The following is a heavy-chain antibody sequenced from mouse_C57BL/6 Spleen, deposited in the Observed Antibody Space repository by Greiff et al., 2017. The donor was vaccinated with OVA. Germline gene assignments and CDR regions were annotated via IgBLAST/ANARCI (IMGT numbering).Heavy chain of an antibody. J-gene: IGHJ4*01. CDR3: TRMDSNYGRDAMDY. CDR1: GFTFSDYG. V-gene: IGHV5-17*01. CDR2: ISSGSSTI. Sequence: EVKLVESGGGLVKPGGSLKLSCAASGFTFSDYGMHWVRQAPEKGLEWVAYISSGSSTIYYADTVKGRFTISRDNAKNTLFLQMTRLRSEDTAMYYCTRMDSNYGRDAMDYWGQGTSVTVSS. D-gene: IGHD2-5*01.